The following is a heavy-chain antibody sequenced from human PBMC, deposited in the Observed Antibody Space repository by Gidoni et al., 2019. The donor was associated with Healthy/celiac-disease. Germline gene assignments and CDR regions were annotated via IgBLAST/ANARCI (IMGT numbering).Heavy chain of an antibody. CDR1: GFTFSSYA. D-gene: IGHD3-22*01. J-gene: IGHJ3*02. Sequence: RLSCAASGFTFSSYAMSWVRQAPGKGLEWVSAISGSGGSTYYADSVKGRFTISRDNSKNTLYLQMNSLRAEDTAVYYCAKDPGSSGYKLYAFDIWGQGTMVTVSS. V-gene: IGHV3-23*01. CDR2: ISGSGGST. CDR3: AKDPGSSGYKLYAFDI.